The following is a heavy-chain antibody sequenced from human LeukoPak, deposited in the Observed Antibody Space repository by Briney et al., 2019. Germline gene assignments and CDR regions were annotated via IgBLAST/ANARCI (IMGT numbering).Heavy chain of an antibody. V-gene: IGHV3-48*02. CDR1: GFTFSTYN. D-gene: IGHD1-26*01. CDR2: ITSSSTNI. CDR3: ATSGNYYLKY. Sequence: SGGSLRLSCAASGFTFSTYNMKWVRQAPGQGLEWVSHITSSSTNIYYADSAKGRFTISRDNAKNALSLQMNSLRDEDTAVYYCATSGNYYLKYWGQGTLVTVSS. J-gene: IGHJ4*02.